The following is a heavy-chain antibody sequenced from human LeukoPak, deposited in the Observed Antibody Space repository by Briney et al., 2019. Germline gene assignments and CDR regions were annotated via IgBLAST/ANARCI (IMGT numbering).Heavy chain of an antibody. V-gene: IGHV3-21*01. CDR3: ARANYDSSGYYPLIFY. CDR1: GFTFSSYT. Sequence: GGSLRLSCAASGFTFSSYTMIWVRQAPGKGLEWVSSISRTSIYMYYADSLKGRFTISRDNAKSSLYLQMNSLRAEDTAVYYCARANYDSSGYYPLIFYWGQGTLVTV. J-gene: IGHJ4*02. D-gene: IGHD3-22*01. CDR2: ISRTSIYM.